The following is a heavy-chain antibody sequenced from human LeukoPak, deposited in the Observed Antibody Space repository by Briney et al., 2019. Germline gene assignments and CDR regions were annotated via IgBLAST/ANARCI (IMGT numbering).Heavy chain of an antibody. CDR1: GYTFTAYY. CDR2: INPNSGGT. J-gene: IGHJ3*02. V-gene: IGHV1-2*02. CDR3: ARNGIYSRNFDAFDI. Sequence: ASVKVSCKASGYTFTAYYMHWVRQAPGQGPEWMGWINPNSGGTDYAQKFQGRVTMTRDTSISTAYMELSSLTSDDTAVYYCARNGIYSRNFDAFDIWGQGTMATVSS. D-gene: IGHD6-13*01.